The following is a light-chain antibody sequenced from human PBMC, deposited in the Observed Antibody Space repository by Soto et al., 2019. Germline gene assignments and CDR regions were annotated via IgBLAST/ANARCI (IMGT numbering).Light chain of an antibody. CDR2: GAS. V-gene: IGKV3-20*01. Sequence: EIVLTQSPGTLSLSPGERATLSCRASQSVSSYYLAWYQQKPGQAPRLLIYGASSRATGIPDRFSGSGSGTDFTLTISRLEPEDFAVYYCQQYGSSIFTFGPGTKVDIK. CDR3: QQYGSSIFT. CDR1: QSVSSYY. J-gene: IGKJ3*01.